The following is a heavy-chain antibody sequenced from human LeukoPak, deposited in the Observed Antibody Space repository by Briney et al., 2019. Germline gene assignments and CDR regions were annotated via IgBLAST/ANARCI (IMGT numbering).Heavy chain of an antibody. D-gene: IGHD1-26*01. Sequence: SETLSLTCTVSGGSISSGGYYWSWIRQHPGKGLEWIGYIYYSGSTYYNPSLKSRVTISVDTSKNQFSLKLSSVTAADTAVYYCARVHPVSGSYYRNWFDPWGQGTLVTVSS. CDR3: ARVHPVSGSYYRNWFDP. CDR1: GGSISSGGYY. CDR2: IYYSGST. J-gene: IGHJ5*02. V-gene: IGHV4-31*03.